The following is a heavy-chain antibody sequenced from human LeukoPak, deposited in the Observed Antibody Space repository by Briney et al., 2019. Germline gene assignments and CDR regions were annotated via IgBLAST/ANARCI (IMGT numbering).Heavy chain of an antibody. CDR3: AGGRGYIIDY. D-gene: IGHD5-18*01. CDR1: GFTVSLNF. J-gene: IGHJ4*02. V-gene: IGHV3-53*01. CDR2: MHPDGVT. Sequence: PGGSLRLSCAASGFTVSLNFMNWVRQAPGTGLEWVSIMHPDGVTHYSDSVKGRFTISRDNSNNILYLQMNGPRAEDTAVYSCAGGRGYIIDYWGQGTLVTVSS.